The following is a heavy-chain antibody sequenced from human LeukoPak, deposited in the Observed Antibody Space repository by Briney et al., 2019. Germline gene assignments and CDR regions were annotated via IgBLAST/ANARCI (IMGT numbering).Heavy chain of an antibody. J-gene: IGHJ4*02. V-gene: IGHV3-7*01. D-gene: IGHD3-3*01. CDR3: ARNGITIFHPLYY. CDR2: IKQDGSEK. Sequence: QTGGSLRLSCAASGFTFSSYWMSWVRQAPGKGLEWVANIKQDGSEKYYVDSVKGRFTISRDNAKNSLHLQMNSLRAEDTAVYYCARNGITIFHPLYYWGQGTLVTVSS. CDR1: GFTFSSYW.